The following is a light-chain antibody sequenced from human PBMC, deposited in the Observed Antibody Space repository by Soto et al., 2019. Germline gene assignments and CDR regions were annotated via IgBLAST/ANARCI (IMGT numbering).Light chain of an antibody. CDR1: QTISSW. V-gene: IGKV1-5*03. CDR2: KSS. CDR3: QHYNSYSEA. Sequence: EIQMTQSPSTLSGSVGARVTITCRASQTISSWLAWYQQKPGKAPKLLIYKSSTIKSGVPSRFSGSGSGTEFTLTISSLQPDDFATYYCQHYNSYSEAFGQGTKVDIK. J-gene: IGKJ1*01.